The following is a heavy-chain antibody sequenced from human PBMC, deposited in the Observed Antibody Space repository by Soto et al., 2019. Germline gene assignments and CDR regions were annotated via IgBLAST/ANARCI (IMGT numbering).Heavy chain of an antibody. CDR1: GGTFSSYA. V-gene: IGHV1-69*13. D-gene: IGHD6-6*01. J-gene: IGHJ6*02. Sequence: ASVKVSCKASGGTFSSYAISWVRQAPGQGLEWMGGIIPIFGTANYAQKFQGRVTITADESTSTAYMELSSLRSEDTAVYYCARSGGVSSIAARPQGNYYYYGMDVWGQGTTVTVSS. CDR3: ARSGGVSSIAARPQGNYYYYGMDV. CDR2: IIPIFGTA.